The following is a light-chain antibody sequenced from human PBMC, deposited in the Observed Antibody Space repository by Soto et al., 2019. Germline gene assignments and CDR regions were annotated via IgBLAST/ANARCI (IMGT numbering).Light chain of an antibody. V-gene: IGKV3-20*01. CDR3: QQFSSYPLT. CDR2: DAY. J-gene: IGKJ4*01. CDR1: QTVRNNY. Sequence: EIVLTQSPGTLSLSPGERATLSCRASQTVRNNYLAWYQQKPGQAHRLLIYDAYSRATGIPDRFSGSGSGTDFTLTIRSLEPEDFAVYYCQQFSSYPLTFGGGTKVDIK.